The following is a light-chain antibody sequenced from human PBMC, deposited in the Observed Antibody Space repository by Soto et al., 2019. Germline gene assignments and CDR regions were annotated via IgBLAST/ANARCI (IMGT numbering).Light chain of an antibody. CDR2: NAA. Sequence: ETVLTQSPATLSLSLGERAALSCRASQSGDSYLTWYQQRPGQAPRLLISNAANRATGFPSRFSGRGSGTDFILTISSLEPEDFAVYYCQQHGDWPPTFGQGTKLEIK. V-gene: IGKV3-11*01. CDR1: QSGDSY. CDR3: QQHGDWPPT. J-gene: IGKJ2*01.